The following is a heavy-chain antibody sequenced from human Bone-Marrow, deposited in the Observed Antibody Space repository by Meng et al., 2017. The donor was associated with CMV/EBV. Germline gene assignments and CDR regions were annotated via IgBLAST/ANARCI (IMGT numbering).Heavy chain of an antibody. D-gene: IGHD3-10*01. CDR3: ASLRYGSGSHSPYYFDY. V-gene: IGHV3-11*04. Sequence: GESLKISCAASGFTFSDYYMSWIRQAPGKGLEWVSYISSSGSTIYYADSVKGRFTISRDNSKNTLYLQMNSLRAEDTAVYYCASLRYGSGSHSPYYFDYWGQGTLVTVSS. J-gene: IGHJ4*02. CDR2: ISSSGSTI. CDR1: GFTFSDYY.